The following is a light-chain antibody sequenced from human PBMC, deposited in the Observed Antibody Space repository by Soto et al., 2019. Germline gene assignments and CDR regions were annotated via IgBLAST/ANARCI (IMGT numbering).Light chain of an antibody. V-gene: IGLV2-14*01. CDR2: EVS. CDR1: STDVGGYNY. J-gene: IGLJ1*01. Sequence: QSVLTQPASVSGSPGQSITISCTGSSTDVGGYNYVSWYQQHPGKAPKVMIYEVSNRPSGVSNRFSGSKSGNTASLTISGLQAEDEADYYCSSYKSSSNYVSGTGTKVTVL. CDR3: SSYKSSSNYV.